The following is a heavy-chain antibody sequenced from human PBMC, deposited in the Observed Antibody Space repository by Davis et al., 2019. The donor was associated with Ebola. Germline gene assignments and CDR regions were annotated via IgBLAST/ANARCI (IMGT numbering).Heavy chain of an antibody. CDR3: ARDGGSSWYGGFDY. CDR2: IFYSGST. CDR1: GGSISSGNYY. J-gene: IGHJ4*02. D-gene: IGHD6-13*01. Sequence: MPSETLSLTCTVSGGSISSGNYYWEWIRQPPGKGLESIGNIFYSGSTNYNPSLKSRVTISVDKSKNQFSLKLSSVTAADTAVYYCARDGGSSWYGGFDYWGQGTLVTVSS. V-gene: IGHV4-39*07.